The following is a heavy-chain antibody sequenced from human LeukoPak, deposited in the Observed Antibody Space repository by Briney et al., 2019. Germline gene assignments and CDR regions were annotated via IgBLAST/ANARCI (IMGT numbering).Heavy chain of an antibody. Sequence: GESLRLSCAASGFTFTTYWMSWVRQLPGKGLEWVANINQDGTEKYYVDSVKGRFTISRDNAKNSLDLQMNSLRVEDTGIYYCVKVAKYYYGSETYYSFEHWGQGTPVTASS. CDR2: INQDGTEK. CDR1: GFTFTTYW. CDR3: VKVAKYYYGSETYYSFEH. D-gene: IGHD3-10*01. V-gene: IGHV3-7*01. J-gene: IGHJ4*02.